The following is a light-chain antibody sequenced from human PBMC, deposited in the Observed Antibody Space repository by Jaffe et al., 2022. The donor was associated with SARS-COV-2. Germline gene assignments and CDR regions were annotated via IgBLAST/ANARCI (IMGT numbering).Light chain of an antibody. CDR2: GAS. Sequence: EIVMTQSPVTLSVSPGEGATLSCRASQSVSSNLAWYQQKPGQAPRLLIYGASTRATGIPARFSGSGSGTEFTLTISSLQSEDSAVYHCQQYNNWPPELTFGGGTKVEIK. V-gene: IGKV3-15*01. J-gene: IGKJ4*01. CDR3: QQYNNWPPELT. CDR1: QSVSSN.